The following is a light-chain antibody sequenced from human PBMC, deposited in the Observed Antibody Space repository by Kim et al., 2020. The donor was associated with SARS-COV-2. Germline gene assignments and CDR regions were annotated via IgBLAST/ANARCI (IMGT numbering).Light chain of an antibody. J-gene: IGKJ4*01. CDR3: LQHDSYPLT. V-gene: IGKV1-17*03. CDR1: QGISSY. Sequence: ASVGDRVTLTCRASQGISSYLAWFQQKPGQVPKRLIYAASTLQSGVPSRFSGSGSGTEFTLTISSLQPEDFATYYCLQHDSYPLTFGGGTKVEIK. CDR2: AAS.